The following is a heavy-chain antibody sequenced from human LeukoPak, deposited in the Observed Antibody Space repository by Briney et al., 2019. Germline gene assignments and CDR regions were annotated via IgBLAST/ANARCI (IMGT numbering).Heavy chain of an antibody. CDR3: ATWTTDTAMVQDY. CDR2: IKQDGSEK. D-gene: IGHD5-18*01. J-gene: IGHJ4*02. V-gene: IGHV3-7*01. CDR1: GFTLSSYW. Sequence: GGSLRLSXAASGFTLSSYWMSWVRQAPGKGLEWVANIKQDGSEKYYVDSVKGRFTISRDNAKNSPYLQMNSLRAEDTAVYYCATWTTDTAMVQDYWGQGTLVTVSS.